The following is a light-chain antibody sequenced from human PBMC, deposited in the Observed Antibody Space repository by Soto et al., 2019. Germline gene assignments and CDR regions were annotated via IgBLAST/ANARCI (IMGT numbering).Light chain of an antibody. V-gene: IGLV2-14*03. Sequence: QSALTQPASVSWSPGQSITISCPGTSSDIGAYNFVSWYQQHPGKAPKLMLYDVNIRPSGVSNRFSGSKSGNTASLTISGLQAEDEADYYCTSWTTSTTMIFGGGTKVTVL. CDR2: DVN. CDR3: TSWTTSTTMI. CDR1: SSDIGAYNF. J-gene: IGLJ2*01.